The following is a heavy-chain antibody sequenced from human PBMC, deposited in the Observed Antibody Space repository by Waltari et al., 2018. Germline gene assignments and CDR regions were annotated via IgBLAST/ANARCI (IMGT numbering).Heavy chain of an antibody. Sequence: QVQLVQSGAEVKKPGASVTVSCKVSGYPITDLSMHWVRQAPGQGLEWMGGFDPEDGETIYAQKFQGRVTMTEDTSTDTAYMELSSLRSEDTAVYYCATGVGYCSSTSCHEVGWFDPWGQGTLVTVSS. CDR2: FDPEDGET. D-gene: IGHD2-2*01. CDR1: GYPITDLS. V-gene: IGHV1-24*01. J-gene: IGHJ5*02. CDR3: ATGVGYCSSTSCHEVGWFDP.